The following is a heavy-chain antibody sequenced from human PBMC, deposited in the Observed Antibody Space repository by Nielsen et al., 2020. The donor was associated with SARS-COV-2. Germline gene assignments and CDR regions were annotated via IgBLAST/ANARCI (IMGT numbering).Heavy chain of an antibody. CDR2: INPSGGST. V-gene: IGHV1-46*01. Sequence: VSVKVSCKASGYTFTSYYMHWVRQAPGQGLEWMGIINPSGGSTSYAQKFQGRVTMTRDTSTSTVYMELSSLRSEDTAVYYCARGLDPVTGTKLFDYWGQGTLVTVSS. D-gene: IGHD6-19*01. CDR1: GYTFTSYY. J-gene: IGHJ4*02. CDR3: ARGLDPVTGTKLFDY.